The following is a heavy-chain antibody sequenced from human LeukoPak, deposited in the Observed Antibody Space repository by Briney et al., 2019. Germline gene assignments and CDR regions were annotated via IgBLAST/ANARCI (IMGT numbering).Heavy chain of an antibody. CDR3: ARRLCSGGSCSSFVY. CDR2: ISGNGGGT. D-gene: IGHD2-15*01. Sequence: PGGSLRLSCAASGFSFSSYLMSWVRQAPGKGLEWVSTISGNGGGTYYADSVKGRFTISRDNSKNTLYLQMNSLRAEDRALYYCARRLCSGGSCSSFVYWGQGTLVTVSS. CDR1: GFSFSSYL. V-gene: IGHV3-23*01. J-gene: IGHJ4*02.